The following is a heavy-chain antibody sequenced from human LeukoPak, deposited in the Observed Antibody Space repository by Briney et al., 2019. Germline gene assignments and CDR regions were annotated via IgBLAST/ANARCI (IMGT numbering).Heavy chain of an antibody. Sequence: GGSLRLSCAASGFTFSRSAMTWVRQAPGKGLEWVSSISDSGGYTYYADSVKGRFTISRDNSKNTLYLQMNSLGAEDTAVYYCAKSPLAYCSGSSCHLYFDYWGQGTLVTVSS. CDR2: ISDSGGYT. J-gene: IGHJ4*02. V-gene: IGHV3-23*01. CDR1: GFTFSRSA. CDR3: AKSPLAYCSGSSCHLYFDY. D-gene: IGHD2-15*01.